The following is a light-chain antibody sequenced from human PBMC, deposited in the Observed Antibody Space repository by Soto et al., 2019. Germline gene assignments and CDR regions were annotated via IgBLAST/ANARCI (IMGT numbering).Light chain of an antibody. V-gene: IGKV3-20*01. Sequence: EIVLTQSPGTLSLSPGERATLSCRASRSVSSSYFAWYQQKPGQAPRLLIYDVSRSATGIPDRFSGGGSGTDVTLTISSLEPEDSAVYFCQQYARSPWTFGQGTKVEIK. CDR3: QQYARSPWT. J-gene: IGKJ1*01. CDR2: DVS. CDR1: RSVSSSY.